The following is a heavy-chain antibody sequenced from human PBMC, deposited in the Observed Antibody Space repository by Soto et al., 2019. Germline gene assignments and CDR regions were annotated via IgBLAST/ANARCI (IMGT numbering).Heavy chain of an antibody. V-gene: IGHV4-59*01. J-gene: IGHJ5*02. CDR3: ASNLWFGELGGWFDP. CDR1: GGSISSNY. CDR2: IYYSGRT. Sequence: SETLSLTCTVFGGSISSNYWSWIRQPPGKGLEWIGCIYYSGRTNYNPSLKSRVTISVDTSKNQVSLNLSSVTAADTAVYYCASNLWFGELGGWFDPWGQGTPVTVSS. D-gene: IGHD3-10*01.